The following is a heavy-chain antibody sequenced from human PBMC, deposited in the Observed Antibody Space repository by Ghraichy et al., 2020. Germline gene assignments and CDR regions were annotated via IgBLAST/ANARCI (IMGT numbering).Heavy chain of an antibody. CDR3: SAGDTSDI. CDR1: GLIFGSYW. Sequence: GGSLRLSCAASGLIFGSYWMTWVRQAPGKGLEWVANINQDGREKYYAGSVKGRFTISRDNAKSSLYLQMNSLSVEDTAVYYCSAGDTSDIWGRGTMVTVSS. J-gene: IGHJ3*02. CDR2: INQDGREK. V-gene: IGHV3-7*03.